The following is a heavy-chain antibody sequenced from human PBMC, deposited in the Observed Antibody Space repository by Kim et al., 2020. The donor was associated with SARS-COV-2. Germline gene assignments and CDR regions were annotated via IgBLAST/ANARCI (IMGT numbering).Heavy chain of an antibody. J-gene: IGHJ3*02. V-gene: IGHV3-11*01. CDR3: ASGLDGAFDI. D-gene: IGHD3-10*01. Sequence: IYYADSAKGRFTISRDNAKNSVYLQMDSLRAEDTAVYYCASGLDGAFDIWGQGTMVTVSS. CDR2: I.